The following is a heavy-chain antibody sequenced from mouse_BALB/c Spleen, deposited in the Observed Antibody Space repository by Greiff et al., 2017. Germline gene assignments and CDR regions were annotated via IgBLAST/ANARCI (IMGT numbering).Heavy chain of an antibody. V-gene: IGHV5-17*02. Sequence: EVMLVESGGGLVQPGGSRKLSCAASGFTFSSFGMHWVRQAPEKGLEWVAYISSGSSTIYYADTVKGRFTISRDNPKNTLFLQMTSLRSEDTAMYYCARGGNYGNYGWFAYWGQGTLVTVSA. CDR2: ISSGSSTI. D-gene: IGHD2-1*01. CDR3: ARGGNYGNYGWFAY. CDR1: GFTFSSFG. J-gene: IGHJ3*01.